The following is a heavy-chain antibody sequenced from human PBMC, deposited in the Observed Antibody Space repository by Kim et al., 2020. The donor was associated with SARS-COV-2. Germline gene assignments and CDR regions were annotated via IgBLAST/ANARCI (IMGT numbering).Heavy chain of an antibody. CDR2: ISAYNGNT. J-gene: IGHJ6*02. CDR3: ARVITIFGVTIPSGDWFGMDV. D-gene: IGHD3-3*01. V-gene: IGHV1-18*01. Sequence: ASVKVSCKASGYTFTSYGISWVRQAPGQGLEWMGWISAYNGNTNYAQKLQGRVTMTTDTSTSTAYMELRSLRSDDTAVYYCARVITIFGVTIPSGDWFGMDVWGQGTTVTVSS. CDR1: GYTFTSYG.